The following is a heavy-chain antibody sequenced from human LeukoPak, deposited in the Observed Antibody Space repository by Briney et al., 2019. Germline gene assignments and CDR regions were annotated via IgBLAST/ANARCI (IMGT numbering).Heavy chain of an antibody. V-gene: IGHV3-11*06. Sequence: GGTLRLSCKASGFVFGDYYMNWIRQAPGKGLECLSYISSGTNNHSNYADSVKGRFTISRDNARNSLYLQMNNLRAEDTAVYYCARDQDWAFDYWGQGILVTVSS. CDR1: GFVFGDYY. CDR2: ISSGTNNHS. D-gene: IGHD3/OR15-3a*01. CDR3: ARDQDWAFDY. J-gene: IGHJ4*02.